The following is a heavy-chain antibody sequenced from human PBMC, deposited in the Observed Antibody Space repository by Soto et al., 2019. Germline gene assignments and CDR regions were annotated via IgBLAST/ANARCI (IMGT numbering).Heavy chain of an antibody. Sequence: VQLLESGGGLVQPGGSLRLSCAASGFTFGHYAFSWVRQAPGKGLEWVSVISGGGDATYYPASVKGRFTTSRDISKNTVSLQMNSLRAEDTAVYYCAKQSLGSIPLPALYYSDYWGQGTLVTVSS. CDR3: AKQSLGSIPLPALYYSDY. CDR2: ISGGGDAT. CDR1: GFTFGHYA. D-gene: IGHD7-27*01. J-gene: IGHJ4*02. V-gene: IGHV3-23*01.